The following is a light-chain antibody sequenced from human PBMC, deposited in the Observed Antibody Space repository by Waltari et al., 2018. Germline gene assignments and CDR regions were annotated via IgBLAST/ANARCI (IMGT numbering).Light chain of an antibody. CDR3: QQYNNWPSWT. CDR1: QSVSSN. Sequence: EIVMTQSPATLSVSPGERATLPCRASQSVSSNLAWYQQKPGQAPRPLIYGASTRATGIPARFSGSGSGTEFTLTISSLQSEDFAVYYCQQYNNWPSWTFGQGTKVEI. J-gene: IGKJ1*01. V-gene: IGKV3-15*01. CDR2: GAS.